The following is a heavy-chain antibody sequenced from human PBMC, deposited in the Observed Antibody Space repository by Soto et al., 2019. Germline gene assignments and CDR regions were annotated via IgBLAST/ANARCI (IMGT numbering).Heavy chain of an antibody. CDR2: ISSSSSTI. CDR1: GFTFSSYS. V-gene: IGHV3-48*02. Sequence: EVQLVESGGGLVQPGGSLRLSCAASGFTFSSYSMNWVRQAPGKGLEWVSYISSSSSTIYYADSVKGRFTISRDNAKNSLYLQMNSLRDEDTAVYYCAGVYYDFWSPPLDWGQGTLVTVSS. CDR3: AGVYYDFWSPPLD. J-gene: IGHJ4*02. D-gene: IGHD3-3*01.